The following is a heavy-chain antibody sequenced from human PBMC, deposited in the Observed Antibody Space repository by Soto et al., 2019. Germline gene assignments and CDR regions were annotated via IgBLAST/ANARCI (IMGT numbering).Heavy chain of an antibody. V-gene: IGHV3-73*01. J-gene: IGHJ4*02. CDR2: IRSKANSYAT. CDR1: GFTFSGSA. D-gene: IGHD3-22*01. CDR3: TRHPDYYDSSGYPFDY. Sequence: RGSLRLSCAASGFTFSGSAMHWVRQASGKGLEWVGRIRSKANSYATAYAASVKGRFTISRDDSKNTAYLQMNSLKTEDTAVYYCTRHPDYYDSSGYPFDYWGQVTLVTVSS.